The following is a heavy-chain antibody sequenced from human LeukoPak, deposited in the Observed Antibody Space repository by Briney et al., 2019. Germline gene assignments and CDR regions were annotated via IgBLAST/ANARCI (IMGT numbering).Heavy chain of an antibody. CDR2: ISGSGGST. J-gene: IGHJ3*02. D-gene: IGHD3-3*01. CDR3: AKESKIFGVVITLGAFDI. Sequence: GGSLRLSCAASGFTFSSYAMSWVRQAPGKGLEWVSAISGSGGSTYYADSVKGRFTISRDNSKNTLYLQMNSLRAEHTAVYYCAKESKIFGVVITLGAFDIWGQGTMVTVSS. CDR1: GFTFSSYA. V-gene: IGHV3-23*01.